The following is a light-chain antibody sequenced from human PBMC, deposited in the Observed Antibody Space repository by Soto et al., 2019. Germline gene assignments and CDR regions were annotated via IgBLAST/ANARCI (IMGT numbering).Light chain of an antibody. Sequence: DIPMTPSPATLAASVGDRVSLTCRASQSIDTWLAGDQQKPGKAPNLLIYRAARLESGVPSRFSGSGAGTEFTLTSSSLQPEDFGSYDSQEYKNDYGTFGQGTKVEIK. V-gene: IGKV1-5*03. J-gene: IGKJ1*01. CDR2: RAA. CDR3: QEYKNDYGT. CDR1: QSIDTW.